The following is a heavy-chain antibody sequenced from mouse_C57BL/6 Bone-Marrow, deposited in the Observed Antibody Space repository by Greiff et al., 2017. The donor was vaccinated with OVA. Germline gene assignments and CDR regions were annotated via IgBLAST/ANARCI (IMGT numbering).Heavy chain of an antibody. CDR3: ARDGGLRPYWYFDV. J-gene: IGHJ1*03. Sequence: ESGPGLVKPSQSLSLTCSVTGYSITSGYYWNWIRQFPGNKLEWMGYISYDGSNNYNPSLKNRISITRDTSKTQFFLKLNSVTTEYTATYYCARDGGLRPYWYFDVWGTGTTVTVSA. D-gene: IGHD2-4*01. CDR1: GYSITSGYY. CDR2: ISYDGSN. V-gene: IGHV3-6*01.